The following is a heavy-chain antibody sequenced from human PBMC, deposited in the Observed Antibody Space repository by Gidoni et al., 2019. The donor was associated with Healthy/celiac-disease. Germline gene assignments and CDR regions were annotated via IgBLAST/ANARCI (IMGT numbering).Heavy chain of an antibody. Sequence: QVQLVESGGGVVQPGRSLRLSCAASGFTFSSYGMHWVRQAPGKGLEWVAVIWYDGINKYYADSVKGRFTISRDNSKNTLYLQMNSLRAEDTAVYYCASGVGGSDAFDIWGQGTMVTVSS. J-gene: IGHJ3*02. CDR2: IWYDGINK. CDR3: ASGVGGSDAFDI. V-gene: IGHV3-33*01. CDR1: GFTFSSYG. D-gene: IGHD3-16*01.